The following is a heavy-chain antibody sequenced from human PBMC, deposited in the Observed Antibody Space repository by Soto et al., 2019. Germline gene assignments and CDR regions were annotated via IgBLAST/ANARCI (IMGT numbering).Heavy chain of an antibody. CDR3: AKEPTMIVVP. J-gene: IGHJ5*02. V-gene: IGHV3-23*01. CDR1: GFTFSSYA. CDR2: IRGSGVST. Sequence: EVQLLESGGILVHPGGSLRLSCAASGFTFSSYAMTWVRQAPGKGLEWVSAIRGSGVSTYYADSVKGRFTISRDNPKNALYLQMNSLRADDTAVYYCAKEPTMIVVPWGQGTLVTVSS. D-gene: IGHD3-22*01.